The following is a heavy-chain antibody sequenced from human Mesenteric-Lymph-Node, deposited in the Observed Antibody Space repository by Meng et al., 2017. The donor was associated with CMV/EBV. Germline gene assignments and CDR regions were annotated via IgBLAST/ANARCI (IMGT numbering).Heavy chain of an antibody. D-gene: IGHD6-19*01. Sequence: SETLSLTCTVSGGSISSYYWSWIRQPPGKGLEWIGYIYYSGSTNYNPSLKSRVTISVDTSKNQFSLKLSSVTAADTAVYYCARGLSRAVAGHFDYWGQGTLVTVSS. CDR3: ARGLSRAVAGHFDY. V-gene: IGHV4-59*12. J-gene: IGHJ4*02. CDR1: GGSISSYY. CDR2: IYYSGST.